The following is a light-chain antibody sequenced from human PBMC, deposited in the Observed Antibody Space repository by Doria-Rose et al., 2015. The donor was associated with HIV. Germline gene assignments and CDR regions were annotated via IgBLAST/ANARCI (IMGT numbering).Light chain of an antibody. CDR3: HQYGTSWT. CDR1: QSFSSTY. J-gene: IGKJ1*01. Sequence: TQSPGTLSLSPGERATLSCRASQSFSSTYLAWYQQKPGQAPSLLIYDGSTRSTGIPDRFSASCPGTDFTLTINRLEPEDFALYYCHQYGTSWTFGQGTKVEI. V-gene: IGKV3-20*01. CDR2: DGS.